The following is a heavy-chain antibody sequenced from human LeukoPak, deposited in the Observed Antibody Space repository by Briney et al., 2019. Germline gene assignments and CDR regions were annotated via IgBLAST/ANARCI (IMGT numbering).Heavy chain of an antibody. V-gene: IGHV4-4*07. CDR2: IHTSGRT. CDR1: GGSITSYY. D-gene: IGHD3-22*01. CDR3: ARDQYYYDSSGYYRFDY. J-gene: IGHJ4*02. Sequence: SETLSLTCTVSGGSITSYYWSWIRQPAGKGLEWIGRIHTSGRTNYNPSLKSRVTMSVDTSKNQFSLKLSSVTAADTAVYYCARDQYYYDSSGYYRFDYWGQGTQVTVSS.